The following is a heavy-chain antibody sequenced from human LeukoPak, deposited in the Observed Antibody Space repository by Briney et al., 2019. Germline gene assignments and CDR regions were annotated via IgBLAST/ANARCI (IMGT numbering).Heavy chain of an antibody. D-gene: IGHD4-11*01. CDR1: GYTFTGYY. CDR3: ARDLPGFATTPLAD. J-gene: IGHJ4*02. CDR2: INPNGGYT. Sequence: ASVKVSCKASGYTFTGYYMHWVRQAPGQGLEWMGWINPNGGYTNYAQKIEGRVTMTRDTSITTAYMEVRSLRSDDTAVYYCARDLPGFATTPLADWGQGSLVTVSS. V-gene: IGHV1-2*02.